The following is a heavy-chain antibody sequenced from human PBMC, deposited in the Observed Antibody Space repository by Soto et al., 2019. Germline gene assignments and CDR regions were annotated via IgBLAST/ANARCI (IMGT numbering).Heavy chain of an antibody. Sequence: PGGSLRLSCAASGFTFSAYSMNWVRQAPGKGLEWLSYISGDRAYIYYADSVRGRFTISRDNAENSLYLQMDNLRDEDTALYYCARQVYTVVTPMDFWGQGTLVTV. CDR3: ARQVYTVVTPMDF. V-gene: IGHV3-48*02. J-gene: IGHJ4*02. D-gene: IGHD2-21*02. CDR1: GFTFSAYS. CDR2: ISGDRAYI.